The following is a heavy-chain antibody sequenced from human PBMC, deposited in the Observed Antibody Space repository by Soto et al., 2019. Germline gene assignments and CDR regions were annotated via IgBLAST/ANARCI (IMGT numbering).Heavy chain of an antibody. CDR1: GGSISSGGYS. D-gene: IGHD3-22*01. CDR2: IYYSGST. CDR3: ARGSYYYDSSGYYHY. Sequence: PSETLSLTCAVSGGSISSGGYSWSWIRQPPGKGLEWIGSIYYSGSTYYNPSLKSRVTISVDTSKNQFSLKLSSVTAADTAVYYCARGSYYYDSSGYYHYWGKGTLVTVSS. V-gene: IGHV4-30-2*05. J-gene: IGHJ4*02.